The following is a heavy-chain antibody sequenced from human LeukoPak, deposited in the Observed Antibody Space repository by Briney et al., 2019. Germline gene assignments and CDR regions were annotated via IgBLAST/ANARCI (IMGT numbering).Heavy chain of an antibody. J-gene: IGHJ4*02. V-gene: IGHV1-69*04. Sequence: SVKVSCKASGGTFSSYAISWVRQAPGQGLGWMGRIIPILGIANYAQKFQGRVTITADKSTSTAYMELSSLRSEDTAVYYCARAHSGYVFDYWGQGTLVTVSS. CDR1: GGTFSSYA. D-gene: IGHD5-12*01. CDR2: IIPILGIA. CDR3: ARAHSGYVFDY.